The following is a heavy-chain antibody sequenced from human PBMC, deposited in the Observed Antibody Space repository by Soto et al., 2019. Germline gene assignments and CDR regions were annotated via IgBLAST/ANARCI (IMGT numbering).Heavy chain of an antibody. V-gene: IGHV3-33*01. CDR2: IWYDGSNK. CDR1: GFTFSSYG. D-gene: IGHD1-26*01. J-gene: IGHJ6*02. CDR3: ARGIVGATSGYYYGMDV. Sequence: QVQLAESGGGVVQPGRSLRLSCAASGFTFSSYGMHWVRQAPGKGLEWVAVIWYDGSNKYYADSVKGRFTISRDNSKNTLYLQMNSLRAEDTAVYYCARGIVGATSGYYYGMDVWGQGTTVTVSS.